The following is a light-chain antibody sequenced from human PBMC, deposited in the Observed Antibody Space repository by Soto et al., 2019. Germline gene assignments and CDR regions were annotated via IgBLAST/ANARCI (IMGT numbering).Light chain of an antibody. CDR1: QGIDNY. Sequence: DIQMTQSPSSLSASVGDRVTITCRASQGIDNYLAWFQQKAGKAPKPLIYGASTLLSGVPSNFSGSASGTDFTLTISSLQPEDLATYYCLQYRVSPSTFGGGTKVEIK. CDR2: GAS. V-gene: IGKV1-16*02. CDR3: LQYRVSPST. J-gene: IGKJ4*01.